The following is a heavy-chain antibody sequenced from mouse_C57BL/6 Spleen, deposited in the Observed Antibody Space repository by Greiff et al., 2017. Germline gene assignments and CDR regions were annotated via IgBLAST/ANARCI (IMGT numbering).Heavy chain of an antibody. CDR3: ASLPTMVTTGDY. CDR1: GYSFTSYY. J-gene: IGHJ2*01. D-gene: IGHD2-9*01. Sequence: VQLQQSGPELVKPGASVKISCKASGYSFTSYYIHWVKQRPGQGLEWIGWIYPGSGNTKYNEKFKGKATLTADTSSSTAYMQLSSLTSEDSAVYYCASLPTMVTTGDYWGQGTTLTVSS. V-gene: IGHV1-66*01. CDR2: IYPGSGNT.